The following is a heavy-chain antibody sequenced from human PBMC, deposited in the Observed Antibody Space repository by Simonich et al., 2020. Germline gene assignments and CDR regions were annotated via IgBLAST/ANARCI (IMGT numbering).Heavy chain of an antibody. CDR3: ARASRGTWWYYYFDY. J-gene: IGHJ4*02. CDR2: ISDYKGKN. CDR1: GYTFTSYG. Sequence: QVQLVQSGAEVKKPGASVKVSCKASGYTFTSYGISWVRQAPGQGLEWIGRISDYKGKNNDAQKLQGRVTMTTDTSTSTAYMELRSLRSDDTAVYYCARASRGTWWYYYFDYWGQGTLVTVSS. D-gene: IGHD2-15*01. V-gene: IGHV1-18*01.